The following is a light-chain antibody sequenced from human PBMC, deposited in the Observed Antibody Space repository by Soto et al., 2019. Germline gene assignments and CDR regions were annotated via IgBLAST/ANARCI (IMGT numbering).Light chain of an antibody. CDR2: GVS. J-gene: IGKJ1*01. V-gene: IGKV3-20*01. CDR3: HQYGASPWT. Sequence: ILLTQSPGTLSLSAGERATLSCRASQSVSSNYFAWFQQRPGQAPRLLIYGVSTRATGTPDRFSASGSATEFTLNINRLEPEDFAVYYCHQYGASPWTFGQGTKVDIK. CDR1: QSVSSNY.